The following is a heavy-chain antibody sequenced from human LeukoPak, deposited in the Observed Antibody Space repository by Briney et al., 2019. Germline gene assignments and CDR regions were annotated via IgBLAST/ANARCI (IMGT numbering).Heavy chain of an antibody. Sequence: GGSLRLFCAASGFTFSSYGMHWVRQAPGKGLEWVSAISGSGGSTYYADSVKGRFTISRDNSKNTLYLQMNSLRAEDTAVYYCAKDASGVRYFDWLLTGDAFDIWGQGTMVTVSS. V-gene: IGHV3-23*01. CDR1: GFTFSSYG. CDR3: AKDASGVRYFDWLLTGDAFDI. J-gene: IGHJ3*02. D-gene: IGHD3-9*01. CDR2: ISGSGGST.